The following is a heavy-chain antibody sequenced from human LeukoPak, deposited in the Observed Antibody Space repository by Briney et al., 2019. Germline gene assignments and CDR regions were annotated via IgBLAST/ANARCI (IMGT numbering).Heavy chain of an antibody. V-gene: IGHV3-9*01. CDR1: GFTFDNSA. Sequence: PGGSLRLSCAASGFTFDNSAMHWVRQAPGKGLEWVLGISWNSAGIHYADSVKGRFTISRDNAKNSLYLQMNSLRAEDTALYYCAKATRSSLVASFDVWGQGTMVTVSS. J-gene: IGHJ3*01. CDR3: AKATRSSLVASFDV. CDR2: ISWNSAGI. D-gene: IGHD2-8*02.